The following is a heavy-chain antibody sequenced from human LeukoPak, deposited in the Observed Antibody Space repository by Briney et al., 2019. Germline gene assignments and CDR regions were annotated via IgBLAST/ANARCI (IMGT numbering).Heavy chain of an antibody. Sequence: SGPTLVNPTQTLTLTCTFSGFSLSTSGVGVGWIRQPPGKALEWLALIYWDDDKRYSPSLKSRLTTTKDTSKNQVVLTMTNMDPVDTATYYCAHSLRIAVAGPPGDFDYWGQGTLVTVSS. V-gene: IGHV2-5*02. D-gene: IGHD6-19*01. CDR1: GFSLSTSGVG. CDR2: IYWDDDK. CDR3: AHSLRIAVAGPPGDFDY. J-gene: IGHJ4*02.